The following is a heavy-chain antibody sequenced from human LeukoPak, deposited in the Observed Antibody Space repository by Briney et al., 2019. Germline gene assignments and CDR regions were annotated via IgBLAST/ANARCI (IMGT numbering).Heavy chain of an antibody. CDR3: ARGVVGATSPNFDY. Sequence: SETLSLTCNVSGDSISRSRHFWAWIRQSPGRGLEWIGYIYNSGSTYYNPSLKSRGTISVDTSKNQFSLRLSSVTAADTAVYYCARGVVGATSPNFDYWGQGTLVTVSS. D-gene: IGHD1-26*01. J-gene: IGHJ4*02. V-gene: IGHV4-39*07. CDR1: GDSISRSRHF. CDR2: IYNSGST.